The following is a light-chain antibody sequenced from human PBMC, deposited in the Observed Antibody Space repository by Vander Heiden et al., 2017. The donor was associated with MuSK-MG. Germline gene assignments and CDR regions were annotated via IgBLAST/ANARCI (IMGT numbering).Light chain of an antibody. CDR2: DAP. J-gene: IGKJ5*01. CDR3: QQRSNWPPIT. V-gene: IGKV3-11*01. CDR1: QSVSSY. Sequence: EIVLTQSPATLSLYPGERATLSCRASQSVSSYLAWYQQKPGQAPRLLIYDAPNRATGIPARFSGSGSGTDFTLTISSLEPEDFAVYYCQQRSNWPPITFGQGTRLEIK.